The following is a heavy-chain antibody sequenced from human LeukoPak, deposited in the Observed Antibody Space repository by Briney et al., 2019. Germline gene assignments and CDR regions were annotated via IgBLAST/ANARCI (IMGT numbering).Heavy chain of an antibody. D-gene: IGHD3-3*01. CDR3: ARGHYDFWSGYSYGMDV. CDR2: IYYSGST. Sequence: SETLSLTCTVSGGSISSYYWSWIRQPPGKGLEWIGYIYYSGSTNYNPSLKSRVTISVDTSKNQFSLKLSSVTAADTAVYYCARGHYDFWSGYSYGMDVWGQGTTVTVS. V-gene: IGHV4-59*08. CDR1: GGSISSYY. J-gene: IGHJ6*02.